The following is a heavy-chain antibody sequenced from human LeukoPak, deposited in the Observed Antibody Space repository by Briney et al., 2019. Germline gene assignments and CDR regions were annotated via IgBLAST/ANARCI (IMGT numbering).Heavy chain of an antibody. J-gene: IGHJ6*03. CDR3: ARLLGGTTEHHGYYMDV. V-gene: IGHV4-34*01. D-gene: IGHD1-7*01. CDR2: INHSGST. Sequence: SETLSLTCAVYGGSFSGYYWSWTRQPPGKGLEWIGEINHSGSTNYNPSLKSRVTISVDTSKNQFSLKLSSVTAADTAVYYCARLLGGTTEHHGYYMDVWGKGTTVTVSS. CDR1: GGSFSGYY.